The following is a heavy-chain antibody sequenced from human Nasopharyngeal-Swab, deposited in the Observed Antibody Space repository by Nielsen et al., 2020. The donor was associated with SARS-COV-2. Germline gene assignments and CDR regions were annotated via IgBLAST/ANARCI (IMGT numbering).Heavy chain of an antibody. J-gene: IGHJ5*02. CDR2: ISSSGSTI. V-gene: IGHV3-11*01. CDR3: ARTYYYDSSGYYYVWFDP. D-gene: IGHD3-22*01. Sequence: LSLTCAASGFTFSDYYMSWILQAPGKGLEWVSYISSSGSTIYYADSVKGRFTISRDNAKNSLYLQMNSLRAEDTAVYYCARTYYYDSSGYYYVWFDPWGQGTLVTVSS. CDR1: GFTFSDYY.